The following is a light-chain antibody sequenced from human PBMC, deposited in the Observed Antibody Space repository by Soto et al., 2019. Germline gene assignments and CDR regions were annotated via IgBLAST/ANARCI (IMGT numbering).Light chain of an antibody. V-gene: IGKV1-39*01. CDR1: QSISRY. CDR2: SAS. Sequence: DIQMTQSPSSLSASVGDRVTITCRASQSISRYLNWYQQKPGKAPKLLIYSASSLQSGVPSRFSGSGSGTDFTLTISSLQPADFATYYCQQSYSTLAFTFGPGTTVDIK. J-gene: IGKJ3*01. CDR3: QQSYSTLAFT.